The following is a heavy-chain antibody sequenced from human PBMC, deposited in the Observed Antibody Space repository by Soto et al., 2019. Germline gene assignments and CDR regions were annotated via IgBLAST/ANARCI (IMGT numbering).Heavy chain of an antibody. CDR2: INPNSGGT. J-gene: IGHJ5*02. D-gene: IGHD2-2*01. V-gene: IGHV1-2*04. Sequence: AAVKVSCKASGYTFTGYYMHWVRQAPGQGLEWMGWINPNSGGTNYAQKFQGWVTMTRDTSISTAYMELSRLRSDDTAVYYCARSAVPIVVVPAARSWFDPWGQGTLVTVSS. CDR1: GYTFTGYY. CDR3: ARSAVPIVVVPAARSWFDP.